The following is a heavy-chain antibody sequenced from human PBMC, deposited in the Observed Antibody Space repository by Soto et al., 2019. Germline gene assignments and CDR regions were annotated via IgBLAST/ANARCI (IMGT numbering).Heavy chain of an antibody. J-gene: IGHJ4*02. D-gene: IGHD5-12*01. CDR1: GFTFSTYN. V-gene: IGHV3-21*01. CDR2: ISSSSTYI. CDR3: ARGWLRDPRMQ. Sequence: EVQLVESGGGLVKPGGSLKLSCAASGFTFSTYNMNWVRQAPGEGLEWVSSISSSSTYIYYADSVKGRLTISRDNAKNSRYLQMNRLRAEDTAVYYCARGWLRDPRMQWGQGTLVTVSS.